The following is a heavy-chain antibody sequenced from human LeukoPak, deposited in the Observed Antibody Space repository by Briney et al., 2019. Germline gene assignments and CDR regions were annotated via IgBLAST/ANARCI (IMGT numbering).Heavy chain of an antibody. CDR1: GFTFSSYS. J-gene: IGHJ5*02. V-gene: IGHV3-21*01. Sequence: GGSLRLSCAASGFTFSSYSMNWVRQAPGKGLEWVSFITSGGSYIYYADSVKGRFTISRDTAKNSLYLQMNSLRAEDTAVYYCAREDRGIVVVPAAKGFDPWGQGTLVTVSS. D-gene: IGHD2-2*01. CDR2: ITSGGSYI. CDR3: AREDRGIVVVPAAKGFDP.